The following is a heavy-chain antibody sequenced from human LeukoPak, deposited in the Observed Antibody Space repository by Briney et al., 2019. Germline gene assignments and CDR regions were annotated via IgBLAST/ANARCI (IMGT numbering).Heavy chain of an antibody. J-gene: IGHJ5*02. V-gene: IGHV4-34*01. D-gene: IGHD6-13*01. Sequence: SETLSLTCAVYGGSFSGYYWSWIRQPPGKGLEWIGEINHSGSTNYNPSLKSRVTISVDTSKNQFSLKLSSVTAADTAVYYCARGRYSSSWYWFDPWGQGTLVIVSS. CDR2: INHSGST. CDR1: GGSFSGYY. CDR3: ARGRYSSSWYWFDP.